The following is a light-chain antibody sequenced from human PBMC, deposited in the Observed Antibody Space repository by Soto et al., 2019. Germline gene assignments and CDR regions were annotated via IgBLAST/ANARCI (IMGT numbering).Light chain of an antibody. V-gene: IGKV1-16*01. CDR2: AAA. CDR3: KQYNTDPRT. J-gene: IGKJ1*01. CDR1: QDIGHS. Sequence: DIQMTQSPSSLSASVGARVSITCRASQDIGHSLAWFQQKPGKAPKSLIYAAATLQSGVPSRFSGSGSGTHFTLTISSLQPEDFATYYCKQYNTDPRTFGQGTKVEIK.